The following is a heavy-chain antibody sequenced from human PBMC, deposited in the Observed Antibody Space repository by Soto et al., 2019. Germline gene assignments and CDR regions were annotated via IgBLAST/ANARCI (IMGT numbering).Heavy chain of an antibody. D-gene: IGHD3-9*01. CDR3: ARSYDTFTGYYRY. J-gene: IGHJ4*02. CDR1: GGSMSNYF. CDR2: IHSGGSI. V-gene: IGHV4-4*09. Sequence: SETLSLTCTVSGGSMSNYFWSWIRQSPGKGLEWIGYIHSGGSINYNPSLKSRVSISLDTSKNQFSLRLSSVTAADTAVYYCARSYDTFTGYYRYWGQGTLVTVSS.